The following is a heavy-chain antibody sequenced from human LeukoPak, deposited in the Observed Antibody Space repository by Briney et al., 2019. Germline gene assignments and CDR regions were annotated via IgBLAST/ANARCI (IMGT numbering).Heavy chain of an antibody. CDR3: AVSNGGYGP. CDR2: INSDGTTT. J-gene: IGHJ5*02. CDR1: AFNFTAYW. V-gene: IGHV3-74*01. Sequence: GGSLRLSCGSTAFNFTAYWEHWVRQDPRQGLLWVARINSDGTTTNYADPVKGRFTISRDNAKNTLFLQMNSLRAEDTAVYFCAVSNGGYGPWGQGALVTVSS. D-gene: IGHD5-12*01.